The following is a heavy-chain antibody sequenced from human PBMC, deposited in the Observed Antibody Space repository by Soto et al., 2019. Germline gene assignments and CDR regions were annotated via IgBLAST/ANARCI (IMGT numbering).Heavy chain of an antibody. D-gene: IGHD3-22*01. CDR3: AKDLRYLDYYDSSGGFDY. J-gene: IGHJ4*02. Sequence: GGSLRLSCAASGFTFSSYAMSWVRQAPGKGLEWVSAISGSGGSTYYADSVKGRFTISRDNSKNTLYLQMNSLRAEDTAVYYCAKDLRYLDYYDSSGGFDYWGQGTLVTVSS. CDR2: ISGSGGST. CDR1: GFTFSSYA. V-gene: IGHV3-23*01.